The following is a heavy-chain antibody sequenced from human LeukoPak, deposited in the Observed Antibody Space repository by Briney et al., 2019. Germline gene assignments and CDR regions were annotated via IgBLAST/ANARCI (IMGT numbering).Heavy chain of an antibody. V-gene: IGHV3-23*01. CDR1: GFTFSSDA. Sequence: GGSLRLSCAASGFTFSSDAMTWVRQAPGKGLEWVSTISGGGGSTYYADSVKGRFTISRDNSKNTLYLQVNSLRAEDTAVYYCAKGGKWDVTPFDYWGQGTLVTVSS. CDR3: AKGGKWDVTPFDY. D-gene: IGHD1-26*01. CDR2: ISGGGGST. J-gene: IGHJ4*02.